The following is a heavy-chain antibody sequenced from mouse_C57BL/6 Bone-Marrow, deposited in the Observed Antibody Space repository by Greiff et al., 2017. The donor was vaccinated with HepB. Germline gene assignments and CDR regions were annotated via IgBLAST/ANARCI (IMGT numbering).Heavy chain of an antibody. CDR1: GFTFSDYG. Sequence: LVESGGGLVKPGGSLKLSCAASGFTFSDYGKHWVRQAPEKGLEWVAYISSGSSTIYYADTVKGRFTISRDNAKNTLFLQMTSLRSEDTAMYYCARPGFAYWGQGTLVTVSA. J-gene: IGHJ3*01. CDR2: ISSGSSTI. CDR3: ARPGFAY. V-gene: IGHV5-17*01.